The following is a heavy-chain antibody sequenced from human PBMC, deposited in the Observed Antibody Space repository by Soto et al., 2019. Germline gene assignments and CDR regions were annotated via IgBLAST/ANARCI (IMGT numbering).Heavy chain of an antibody. J-gene: IGHJ6*02. CDR1: GFTSSDHY. D-gene: IGHD3-16*01. CDR2: TANKRSRYTP. CDR3: ARAGFGHGLDV. V-gene: IGHV3-72*01. Sequence: EVELVESGGGLVQAGGSLRVSCRVSGFTSSDHYMDWVRQAPGKGLERVGRTANKRSRYTPEYAASVKGRFIISRDDSKNSVYRQMNSLKIEDTAVYYCARAGFGHGLDVWGQGTTVTVSS.